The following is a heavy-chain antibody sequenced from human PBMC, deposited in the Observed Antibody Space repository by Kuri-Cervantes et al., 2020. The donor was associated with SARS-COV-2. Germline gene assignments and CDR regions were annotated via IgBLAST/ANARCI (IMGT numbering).Heavy chain of an antibody. V-gene: IGHV1-69*13. CDR1: GYTFTGYY. D-gene: IGHD5-12*01. CDR2: IIPIFGTA. CDR3: ARGRDGYGLG. Sequence: SVKVSCKASGYTFTGYYMQWVRQAPGQGLEWMGRIIPIFGTANYAQKFQGRVTITADESTSTDYMELSSLRSEDTAVYYCARGRDGYGLGWGQGTLVTVSS. J-gene: IGHJ4*02.